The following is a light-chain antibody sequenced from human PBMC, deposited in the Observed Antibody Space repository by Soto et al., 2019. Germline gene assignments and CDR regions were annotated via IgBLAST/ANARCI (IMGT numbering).Light chain of an antibody. CDR2: GAS. J-gene: IGKJ3*01. CDR3: QQYNNLPFT. CDR1: QSVSSN. V-gene: IGKV3-15*01. Sequence: EIVMTQSPATLSVSPGERATLSCRASQSVSSNFAWYQQKPGQAPRPLIYGASTRDTGIPARFSGSGSGTEFTLTISSLQSEDFAVYYCQQYNNLPFTFGPGTKLDIK.